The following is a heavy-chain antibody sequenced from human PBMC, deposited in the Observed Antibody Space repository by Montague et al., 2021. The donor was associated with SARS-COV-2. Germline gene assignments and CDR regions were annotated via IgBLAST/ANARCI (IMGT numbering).Heavy chain of an antibody. CDR2: TYYRSKWYN. Sequence: CAISGDSVSSNSAAWNWIRQSPSRGLEWLGRTYYRSKWYNDYAVSVKSRITTNPDTSKNQFSLQLNSVTPEDTAVYYCARDDPYCTNGVCYTGNWFDPWGQGTLVTVSS. D-gene: IGHD2-8*01. CDR3: ARDDPYCTNGVCYTGNWFDP. J-gene: IGHJ5*02. CDR1: GDSVSSNSAA. V-gene: IGHV6-1*01.